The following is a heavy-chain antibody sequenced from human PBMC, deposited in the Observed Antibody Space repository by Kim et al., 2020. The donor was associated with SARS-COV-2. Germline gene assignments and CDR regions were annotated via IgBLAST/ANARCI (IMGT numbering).Heavy chain of an antibody. D-gene: IGHD6-13*01. J-gene: IGHJ4*02. CDR3: ARAKAREAAAGKVLDY. Sequence: ASVKVSCKASGYTFTSYGISWVRQAPGQGLEWMGWISAYNGNTNYAQKLQGRVTMTTDTSTSTAYMELRSLRSDDTAVYYCARAKAREAAAGKVLDYWGQGTLVTVSS. V-gene: IGHV1-18*04. CDR2: ISAYNGNT. CDR1: GYTFTSYG.